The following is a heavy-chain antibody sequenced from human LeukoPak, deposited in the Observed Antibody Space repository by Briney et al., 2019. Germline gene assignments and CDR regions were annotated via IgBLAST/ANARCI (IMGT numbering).Heavy chain of an antibody. V-gene: IGHV5-51*01. J-gene: IGHJ6*03. CDR2: IYPGDSDT. D-gene: IGHD5-18*01. Sequence: GESLKISCKGSGYSFTSYWIGWVRQMPGKGLEWMGIIYPGDSDTRYSPSFQGQVTISADKSISTAYLQWSSLKASDTAMYYCARHGGYSYGVGYYYYYYMDVWGKGTTVTVSS. CDR1: GYSFTSYW. CDR3: ARHGGYSYGVGYYYYYYMDV.